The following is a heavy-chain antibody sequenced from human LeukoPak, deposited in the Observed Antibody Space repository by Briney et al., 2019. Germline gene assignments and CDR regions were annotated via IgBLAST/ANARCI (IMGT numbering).Heavy chain of an antibody. J-gene: IGHJ4*02. Sequence: SVKVSCKASGGTFSSYAISWVRQAPGQGLEWMGRIIPILGIANYAQKFQGGVTITADKSTSTAYMELSSLRSEDTAVYYCARDLAYCSGGSCSKPNPFDYWGQGTLVTVSS. CDR1: GGTFSSYA. V-gene: IGHV1-69*04. CDR2: IIPILGIA. CDR3: ARDLAYCSGGSCSKPNPFDY. D-gene: IGHD2-15*01.